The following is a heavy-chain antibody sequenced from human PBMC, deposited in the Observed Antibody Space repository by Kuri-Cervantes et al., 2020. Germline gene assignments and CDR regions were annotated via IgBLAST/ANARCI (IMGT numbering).Heavy chain of an antibody. V-gene: IGHV3-43D*04. CDR2: ISWDGGST. CDR1: GFTFDDWA. Sequence: GGSLRLSCATSGFTFDDWAMHWVRQVPGKGLEWVSLISWDGGSTYYADSVKGRFTISRDNSKNSLYLQMNSLRVEDTAVYYCARVKGYYDFWSGHPGWFDPWGQGTLVTVSS. D-gene: IGHD3-3*01. CDR3: ARVKGYYDFWSGHPGWFDP. J-gene: IGHJ5*02.